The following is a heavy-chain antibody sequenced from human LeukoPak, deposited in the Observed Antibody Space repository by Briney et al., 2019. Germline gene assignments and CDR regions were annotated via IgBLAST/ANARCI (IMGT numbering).Heavy chain of an antibody. J-gene: IGHJ5*02. CDR3: TTEDSGSPWFDP. D-gene: IGHD3-10*01. CDR2: IKSKTDGGTT. CDR1: GFTFSNAW. Sequence: GGSLRLSCAASGFTFSNAWMNWVRHAPGKGLEWVGRIKSKTDGGTTDYAAPVKGRFAISRDDSKNTLYLQMNSLKTEDTAVYYCTTEDSGSPWFDPWGQGTLVTVSS. V-gene: IGHV3-15*07.